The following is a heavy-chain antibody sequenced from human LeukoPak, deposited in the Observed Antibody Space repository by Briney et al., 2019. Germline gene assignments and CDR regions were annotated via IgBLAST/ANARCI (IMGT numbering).Heavy chain of an antibody. V-gene: IGHV3-74*01. Sequence: GGSLRLSCAASGFTFPIYWMHWVRQAPGKGLVWVSRVNGDGSTTTYADSVKGRFTISRDNSKNTLYLQMNSLRAEDTAVYYCAKDTGGFGAFDIWGQGTMVTVSS. CDR1: GFTFPIYW. CDR2: VNGDGSTT. CDR3: AKDTGGFGAFDI. J-gene: IGHJ3*02. D-gene: IGHD3-16*01.